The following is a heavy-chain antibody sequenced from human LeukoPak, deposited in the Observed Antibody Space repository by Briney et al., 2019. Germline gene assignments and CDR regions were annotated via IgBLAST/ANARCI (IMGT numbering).Heavy chain of an antibody. CDR3: AHKSAAGVFDP. Sequence: SGPTLLKPTQALTLTCTFSGLSLSTSGLAVGWIRQPPVKALEWLALIDWDDDKRYNPSLKSRLTVTKDTSKNPVVLTMTNMDPVDTATFYCAHKSAAGVFDPWGQGTLVTVSS. D-gene: IGHD6-13*01. CDR1: GLSLSTSGLA. V-gene: IGHV2-5*02. CDR2: IDWDDDK. J-gene: IGHJ5*02.